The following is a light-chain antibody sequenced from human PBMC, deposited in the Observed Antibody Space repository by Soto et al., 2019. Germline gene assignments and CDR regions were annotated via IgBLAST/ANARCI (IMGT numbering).Light chain of an antibody. CDR2: DAS. J-gene: IGKJ1*01. CDR1: QSVSSY. Sequence: EIVLTQSPATLSLSPGERAPLSCRASQSVSSYLAWYQQKPGQAPRLLIYDASNRATGIPARFSGSGSGTDFTLTISSLEPEDFATYHCQQYNSYSRTFGQGTKVDIK. V-gene: IGKV3-11*01. CDR3: QQYNSYSRT.